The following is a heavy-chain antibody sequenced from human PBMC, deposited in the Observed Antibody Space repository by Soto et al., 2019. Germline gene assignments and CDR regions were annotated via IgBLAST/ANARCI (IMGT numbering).Heavy chain of an antibody. CDR1: GGTFSSYT. CDR3: ARDFEDYYDSSGYYYYFDY. Sequence: SVKVSCKASGGTFSSYTISWVRQAPGQVLEWMGRIIPILGIANYAQKFQGRVTITADKSTSTAYMELSSLRSEDTAVYYCARDFEDYYDSSGYYYYFDYWGQGTLVTVSS. J-gene: IGHJ4*02. D-gene: IGHD3-22*01. CDR2: IIPILGIA. V-gene: IGHV1-69*04.